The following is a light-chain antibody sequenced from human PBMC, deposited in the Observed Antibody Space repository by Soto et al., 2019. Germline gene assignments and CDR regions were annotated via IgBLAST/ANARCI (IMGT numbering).Light chain of an antibody. Sequence: VMTQSPATLSVSPGERATLSCWASETVATNLAWYQQKPGQAPRLLISGASTRAAGISDRFRGSGSGTEFTLTISSLRSEDRAICYCQQYFEWPPLTFGQGTEV. CDR2: GAS. J-gene: IGKJ1*01. V-gene: IGKV3-15*01. CDR3: QQYFEWPPLT. CDR1: ETVATN.